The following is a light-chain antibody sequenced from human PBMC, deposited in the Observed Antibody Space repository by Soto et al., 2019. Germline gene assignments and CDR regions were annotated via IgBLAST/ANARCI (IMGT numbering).Light chain of an antibody. CDR2: GAS. V-gene: IGKV3-15*01. CDR3: QQNNNWPWT. Sequence: EIVMTQSPATLSVSPGGRATLSCRASQSISGTLAWYQQKPGEAPRLLIYGASTRATSFPARFSGRGSGTDFTLTISSLQSEDFAVYYCQQNNNWPWTFGQGTKVDIK. CDR1: QSISGT. J-gene: IGKJ1*01.